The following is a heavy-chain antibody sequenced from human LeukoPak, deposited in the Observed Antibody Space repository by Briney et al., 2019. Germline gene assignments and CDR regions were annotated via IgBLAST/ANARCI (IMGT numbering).Heavy chain of an antibody. Sequence: RGSLRLSCGASGFTFSNYAMSWVRQAPGKRLEWVSTISGSVGSTYYADSVKGRFTISRDNSKNTLYLQLNSLRAEDTAVYYCARLVVAASGGDAFDIWGQGTMVTVSS. V-gene: IGHV3-23*01. CDR1: GFTFSNYA. CDR3: ARLVVAASGGDAFDI. D-gene: IGHD2-15*01. CDR2: ISGSVGST. J-gene: IGHJ3*02.